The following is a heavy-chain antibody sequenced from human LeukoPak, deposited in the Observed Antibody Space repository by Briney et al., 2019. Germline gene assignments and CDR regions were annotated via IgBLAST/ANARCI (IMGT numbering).Heavy chain of an antibody. Sequence: PSETLSLICSVSGGSIVGSTYYWGWIRQPPGKGLEWIGSIYYSGSTYYNPSLKSRVAISLDTSKKQFSLKLGSVTAADTAVYYCARKVSSSWPSFDYWGQGTLVTVSS. CDR1: GGSIVGSTYY. J-gene: IGHJ4*02. V-gene: IGHV4-39*07. CDR2: IYYSGST. D-gene: IGHD6-13*01. CDR3: ARKVSSSWPSFDY.